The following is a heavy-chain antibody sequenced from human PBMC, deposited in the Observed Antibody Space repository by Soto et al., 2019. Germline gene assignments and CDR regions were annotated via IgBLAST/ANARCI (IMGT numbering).Heavy chain of an antibody. CDR3: SRESWIQLWSYDY. J-gene: IGHJ4*02. CDR1: GFTFSSYS. CDR2: ISSSSSTI. D-gene: IGHD5-18*01. V-gene: IGHV3-48*02. Sequence: EVQLVESGGGLVQPGGSLRLSCAASGFTFSSYSMNWVRQAPGKGLEWVSYISSSSSTIYYADSVKGRFTISRDNAKNSLYLQMNRLRDEDAAVYYCSRESWIQLWSYDYWGQGTLVTVSS.